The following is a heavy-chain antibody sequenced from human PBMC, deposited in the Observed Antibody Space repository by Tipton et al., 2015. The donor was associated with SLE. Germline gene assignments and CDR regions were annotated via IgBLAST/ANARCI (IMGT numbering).Heavy chain of an antibody. CDR2: IYYSGST. J-gene: IGHJ4*02. V-gene: IGHV4-59*08. D-gene: IGHD3-3*01. Sequence: TLSLTCSVSGASISSNYWSWIRQPPGKGLEWIGYIYYSGSTNYSPSLESRVTISVDTSKNQFSLKLTSVTATDTAVYYCARLGYAFWSRYADSWGQGTLVTVSA. CDR3: ARLGYAFWSRYADS. CDR1: GASISSNY.